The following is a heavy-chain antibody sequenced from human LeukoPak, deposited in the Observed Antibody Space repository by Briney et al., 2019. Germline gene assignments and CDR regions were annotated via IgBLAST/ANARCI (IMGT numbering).Heavy chain of an antibody. CDR2: ISSSSSYI. CDR3: ARDGYSSSWYHG. J-gene: IGHJ4*02. Sequence: PGGSLRLSCAASGFTVSSNYMSWVRQAPGKGLEWVSSISSSSSYIYYADSVKGRFTISRDNAKNSLYLQMNSLRAEDTAVYYCARDGYSSSWYHGWGQGTLVTVSS. CDR1: GFTVSSNY. V-gene: IGHV3-21*01. D-gene: IGHD6-13*01.